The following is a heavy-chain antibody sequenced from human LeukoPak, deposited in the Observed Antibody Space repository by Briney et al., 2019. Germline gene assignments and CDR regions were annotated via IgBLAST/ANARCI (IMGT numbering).Heavy chain of an antibody. CDR1: GGTFSSYA. V-gene: IGHV1-69*05. CDR2: IIPIFGTA. CDR3: ARAYGGNSVDAFDI. J-gene: IGHJ3*02. D-gene: IGHD4-23*01. Sequence: SSVKVSCKASGGTFSSYAISWVRHAPGQGLEWMGGIIPIFGTANYAQKFQGGVTITTDESTSTAYMELSSLRSEDTAVYYCARAYGGNSVDAFDIWGQGTMVTVSS.